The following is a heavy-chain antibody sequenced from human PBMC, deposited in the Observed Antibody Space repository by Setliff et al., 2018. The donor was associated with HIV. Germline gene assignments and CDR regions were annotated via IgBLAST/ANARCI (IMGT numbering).Heavy chain of an antibody. Sequence: GGSLRLSCAASGFTFDDYTMHWVRQAPGKGLEWVANIKQDGSEKYYMDSVKGRFTISRDNSKNTIYLQMNSLRAEDTAVYYCAKDRGEVPTAFFDYWGQGTLVTVSS. CDR2: IKQDGSEK. J-gene: IGHJ4*02. V-gene: IGHV3-7*03. D-gene: IGHD2-2*01. CDR3: AKDRGEVPTAFFDY. CDR1: GFTFDDYT.